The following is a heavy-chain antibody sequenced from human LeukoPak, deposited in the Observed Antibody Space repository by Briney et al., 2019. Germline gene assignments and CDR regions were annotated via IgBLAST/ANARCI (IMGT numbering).Heavy chain of an antibody. CDR2: ISSSSSYI. Sequence: GGSLRLSCAASGFTFSTYGMHWVRQAPGKGLEWVSSISSSSSYIYYADSVKGRFTISRDNAKNSLYLQMNSLRAEDTAVYYCAKRMGPSIAATDLDYWGQGTLVTVSS. CDR3: AKRMGPSIAATDLDY. D-gene: IGHD6-13*01. J-gene: IGHJ4*02. V-gene: IGHV3-21*01. CDR1: GFTFSTYG.